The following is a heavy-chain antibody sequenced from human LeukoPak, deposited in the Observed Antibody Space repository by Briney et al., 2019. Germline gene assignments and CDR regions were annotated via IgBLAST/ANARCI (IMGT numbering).Heavy chain of an antibody. V-gene: IGHV3-13*01. CDR2: IGPAGDA. CDR1: GFTFSNYA. J-gene: IGHJ4*02. CDR3: AKVRSGSSTWALRIFDN. Sequence: GGSLRLSCAASGFTFSNYAMHWVRQVPGEGLQWVAVIGPAGDAYYAGSVKGRFTISRENANDSLYPQMNSLRAEDTAIYYCAKVRSGSSTWALRIFDNWGQGTLVTVSS. D-gene: IGHD2-2*01.